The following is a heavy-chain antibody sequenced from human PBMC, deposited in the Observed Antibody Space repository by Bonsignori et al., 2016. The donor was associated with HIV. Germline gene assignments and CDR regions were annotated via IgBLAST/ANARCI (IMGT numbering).Heavy chain of an antibody. V-gene: IGHV3-33*01. CDR3: ARGQSALDF. J-gene: IGHJ4*02. Sequence: WIRQPPGKGLEWVAFVSYDGNIEYYADSVRGRFSISRDNSKTTVYLQMNSLKVDDTAVYFCARGQSALDFWGQGTLVTVSS. CDR2: VSYDGNIE.